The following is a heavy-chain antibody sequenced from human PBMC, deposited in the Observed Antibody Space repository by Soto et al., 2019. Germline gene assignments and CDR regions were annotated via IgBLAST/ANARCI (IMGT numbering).Heavy chain of an antibody. CDR3: ARDFMTGTTLLDY. V-gene: IGHV1-3*01. CDR1: GYTFTSYA. J-gene: IGHJ4*02. CDR2: INAGNGNT. D-gene: IGHD1-7*01. Sequence: QVQLVQSGAEVKKPGASVKVSCKASGYTFTSYAMHWVRQAPGQRLEWMGWINAGNGNTKYSQKFQGRVTITRDTSATTAYMALSSLRSEDTAVYYCARDFMTGTTLLDYWGQGTLVTVSS.